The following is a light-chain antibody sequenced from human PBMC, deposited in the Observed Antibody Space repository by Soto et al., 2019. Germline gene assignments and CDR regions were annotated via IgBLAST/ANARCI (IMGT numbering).Light chain of an antibody. J-gene: IGKJ1*01. CDR3: LQDYNYPRT. CDR2: DAS. Sequence: DIQMTQSPSSVSASVGDRVTITCRASQNIWRLLAWYQQKPGKAPELLIYDASSLQSGVPPRFSGSGSGTDFTLTISSLQPEDFATYYCLQDYNYPRTFGQGTKVDIK. V-gene: IGKV1-12*01. CDR1: QNIWRL.